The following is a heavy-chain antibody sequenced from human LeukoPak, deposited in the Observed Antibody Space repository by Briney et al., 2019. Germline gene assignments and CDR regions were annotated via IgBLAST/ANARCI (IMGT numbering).Heavy chain of an antibody. CDR3: ANQRGGF. Sequence: GGSLRLSCAASGFIFSSYPMSWVRQAPGKGLEWVSAISGTAENTYYADSVKGRFSISRDNSRNTVHLQMNSLRPEDTAVYYCANQRGGFWGQGTLVTVSP. CDR1: GFIFSSYP. D-gene: IGHD3-10*01. J-gene: IGHJ4*02. V-gene: IGHV3-23*01. CDR2: ISGTAENT.